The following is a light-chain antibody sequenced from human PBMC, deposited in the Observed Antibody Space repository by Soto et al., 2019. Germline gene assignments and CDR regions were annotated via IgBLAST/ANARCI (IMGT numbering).Light chain of an antibody. J-gene: IGKJ3*01. CDR2: GAS. V-gene: IGKV3-20*01. CDR1: QSVSSSY. CDR3: QQYGSSPPT. Sequence: EIVLTQSPGTLSLSPGERATLSCRASQSVSSSYLAWYQQKPGQAPRLLIYGASSRATGIPDRFSGSGSGTDXTLTISRLEPEDFAVYYCQQYGSSPPTFGPGTKVDIK.